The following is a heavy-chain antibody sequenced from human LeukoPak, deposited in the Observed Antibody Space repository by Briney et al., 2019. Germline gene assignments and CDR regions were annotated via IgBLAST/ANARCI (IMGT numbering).Heavy chain of an antibody. V-gene: IGHV4-30-2*01. J-gene: IGHJ4*02. Sequence: PSETLSLTCTVSGGSISSGGYYWSWIRQPPGKGLEWIGYIYHSGSTYYNPSLKSRVTISVDRSKNQFSLKLSSVTAADTAVYYCARHSSYCSSTSCYGKADDYWGQGTLVTVSS. D-gene: IGHD2-2*01. CDR1: GGSISSGGYY. CDR3: ARHSSYCSSTSCYGKADDY. CDR2: IYHSGST.